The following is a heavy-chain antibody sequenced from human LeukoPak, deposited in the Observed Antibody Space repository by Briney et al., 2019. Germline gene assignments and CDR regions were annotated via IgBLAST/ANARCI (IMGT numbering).Heavy chain of an antibody. D-gene: IGHD2-2*02. CDR2: IRYDGSNQ. Sequence: PGGSLRLSCAGSGFTFGSYVMHWVRQAPAKGLEWVSFIRYDGSNQYYAESVRGRFIISRDNSKTTLYLQMNSLRAEDTAVYYCARVGCSSPSCYTGYYMDVWGKGTTVTVSS. J-gene: IGHJ6*03. CDR3: ARVGCSSPSCYTGYYMDV. V-gene: IGHV3-30*02. CDR1: GFTFGSYV.